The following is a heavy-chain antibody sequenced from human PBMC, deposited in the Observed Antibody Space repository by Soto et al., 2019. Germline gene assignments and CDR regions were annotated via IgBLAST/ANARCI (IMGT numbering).Heavy chain of an antibody. CDR1: GGSISSGGYY. V-gene: IGHV4-31*03. CDR3: ARGSYDFWSGYPTPNYGMDV. Sequence: SETLSLTCTVSGGSISSGGYYWSWIRQHPGKGLEWIGYIYYSGSTYYNPSLESRVTISVDTSKNQFSLKLSSVTAADTAVYYCARGSYDFWSGYPTPNYGMDVWGQGTTVTVSS. D-gene: IGHD3-3*01. CDR2: IYYSGST. J-gene: IGHJ6*02.